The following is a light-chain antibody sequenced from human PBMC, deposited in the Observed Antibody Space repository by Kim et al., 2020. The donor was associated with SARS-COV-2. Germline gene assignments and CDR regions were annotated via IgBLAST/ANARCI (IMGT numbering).Light chain of an antibody. J-gene: IGLJ3*02. CDR1: RSNFGSKW. Sequence: FTISFSGSRSNFGSKWVFWYPRLPGTAPKLLSYRNNQRPSGVPDRFSGSKSGTSASLAISGLRSEDEADYYCAAWDDSLSGWVFGGGTKLTVL. CDR2: RNN. V-gene: IGLV1-47*01. CDR3: AAWDDSLSGWV.